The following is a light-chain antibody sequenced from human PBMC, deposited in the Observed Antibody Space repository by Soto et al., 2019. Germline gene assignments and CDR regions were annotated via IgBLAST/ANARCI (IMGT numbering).Light chain of an antibody. V-gene: IGKV3-20*01. J-gene: IGKJ5*01. CDR1: PTVSSSF. Sequence: EIVLTQSPGTLSLSPGDRATLSCRASPTVSSSFLAWYQQKPGQAPRLLIYGASSRATGIPDRFSGSGSGTDFTLTISRLEPEYFAVYYCQQYGSSPITFGHGTRLEIK. CDR3: QQYGSSPIT. CDR2: GAS.